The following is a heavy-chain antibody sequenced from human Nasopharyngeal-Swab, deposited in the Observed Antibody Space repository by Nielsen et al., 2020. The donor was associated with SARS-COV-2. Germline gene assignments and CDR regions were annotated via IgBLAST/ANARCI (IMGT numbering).Heavy chain of an antibody. CDR2: IKQDGSEN. CDR3: ARGLYYYDRSGYPDS. V-gene: IGHV3-7*01. J-gene: IGHJ4*02. Sequence: LKISCAASGFTFRNHWMSWVRQAPGKGLEWVANIKQDGSENLYADSVKGRFTISRDNARNSLYLQMNRLRAEDTAVYFCARGLYYYDRSGYPDSWGQGSLVTVSS. D-gene: IGHD3-22*01. CDR1: GFTFRNHW.